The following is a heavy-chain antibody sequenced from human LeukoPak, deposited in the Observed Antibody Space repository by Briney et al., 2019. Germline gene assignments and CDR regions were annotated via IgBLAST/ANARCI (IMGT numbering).Heavy chain of an antibody. CDR2: IKQDGSEK. D-gene: IGHD5-24*01. J-gene: IGHJ4*02. V-gene: IGHV3-7*01. Sequence: GGSLRLSCAASGFTFSSYWMSWVRQAPGKGLEWVANIKQDGSEKYYVDSVKGRFTISRDNAKNSLYLQMDSLRGEDTAVYYCARDPVRDGYPYSFDYWGQGTLVTVSS. CDR1: GFTFSSYW. CDR3: ARDPVRDGYPYSFDY.